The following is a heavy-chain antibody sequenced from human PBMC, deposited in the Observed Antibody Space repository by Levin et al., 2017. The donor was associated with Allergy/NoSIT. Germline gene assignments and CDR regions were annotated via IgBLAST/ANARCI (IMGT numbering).Heavy chain of an antibody. V-gene: IGHV2-5*02. CDR3: AHALWLIGGYDY. Sequence: GLTRGKQKKTLTLTCTFSGFSLSTSGVGGGGRSQPPGKALEWLALIYLAYDKRYSPSLKSRLTITKDTSKNQVVLTMTNMDPVDTATYYCAHALWLIGGYDYWGQGTLVTVSS. J-gene: IGHJ4*02. D-gene: IGHD2-15*01. CDR2: IYLAYDK. CDR1: GFSLSTSGVG.